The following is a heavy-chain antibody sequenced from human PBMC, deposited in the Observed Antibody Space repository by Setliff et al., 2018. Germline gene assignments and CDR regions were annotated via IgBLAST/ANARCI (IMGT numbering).Heavy chain of an antibody. V-gene: IGHV4-34*01. D-gene: IGHD6-6*01. J-gene: IGHJ4*02. CDR1: CGTFSDYY. CDR2: INHRGST. CDR3: ARGRNIAARLLDS. Sequence: SETLSLTCAAYCGTFSDYYWTWIRQPPGKGLELVGEINHRGSTTYNPSLKSRVTISVDTSKDQFSLKVISMTAADTAVYYCARGRNIAARLLDSWGQGTLVTVSS.